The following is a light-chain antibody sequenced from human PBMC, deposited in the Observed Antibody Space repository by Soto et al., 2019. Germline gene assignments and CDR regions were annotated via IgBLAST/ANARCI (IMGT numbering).Light chain of an antibody. CDR2: EVS. V-gene: IGLV2-14*01. J-gene: IGLJ2*01. Sequence: QSVLTQPASVSGSPGQSITISCTGTSSDVGGYNYVSWYQQHPGKAPKLMIYEVSNRPSGVSNRFSGSKSGNTASLTISGLQAEDEADYCCSSYTSRHVVFGGGTKLTVL. CDR1: SSDVGGYNY. CDR3: SSYTSRHVV.